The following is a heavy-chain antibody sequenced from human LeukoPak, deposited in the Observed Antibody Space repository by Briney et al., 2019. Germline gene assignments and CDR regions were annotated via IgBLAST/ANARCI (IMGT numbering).Heavy chain of an antibody. CDR2: LSGSGITT. Sequence: GGSLRLSCAASGFTFSNSAMSWVCQAPGEGLEWVSTLSGSGITTYYADSVKGRFTISRDTSKNTLYLQMNSLRAEDTAVYYCAKGIYSSGWSYFDYWGHGTLVTVSS. V-gene: IGHV3-23*01. D-gene: IGHD6-19*01. CDR1: GFTFSNSA. J-gene: IGHJ4*01. CDR3: AKGIYSSGWSYFDY.